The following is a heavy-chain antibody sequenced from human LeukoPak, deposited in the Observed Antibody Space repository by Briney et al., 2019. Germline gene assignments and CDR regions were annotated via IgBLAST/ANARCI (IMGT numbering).Heavy chain of an antibody. CDR2: IWYDGSNK. Sequence: GGSLRLSCAASGFTFSSYGMHWVRQAPGKGLEWVAVIWYDGSNKYYADSVKGRFTISRDNSKNTLYLRMNSLRAEDTAVYYCARPADTAMPPYYYGMDVWGQGTTVTVSS. V-gene: IGHV3-33*01. CDR3: ARPADTAMPPYYYGMDV. J-gene: IGHJ6*02. D-gene: IGHD5-18*01. CDR1: GFTFSSYG.